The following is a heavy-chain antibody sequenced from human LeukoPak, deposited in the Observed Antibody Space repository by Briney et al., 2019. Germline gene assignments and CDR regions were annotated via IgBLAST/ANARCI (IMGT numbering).Heavy chain of an antibody. Sequence: PSETLSLTCAVYGGSFSGYYWSWIRQPPGKGLEWIGEINQSGSTNYNPSLKSLVTISVDTSKNQFSLKLSSVTAADTAVYYCARRRKKTNWNYGNWFDPWGQGTLVTVSS. J-gene: IGHJ5*02. V-gene: IGHV4-34*01. D-gene: IGHD1-7*01. CDR2: INQSGST. CDR1: GGSFSGYY. CDR3: ARRRKKTNWNYGNWFDP.